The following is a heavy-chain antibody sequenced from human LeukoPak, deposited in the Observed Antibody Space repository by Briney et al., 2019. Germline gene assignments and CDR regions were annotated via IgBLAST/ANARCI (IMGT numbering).Heavy chain of an antibody. V-gene: IGHV3-23*01. CDR1: GFTFSSYA. J-gene: IGHJ4*02. Sequence: GGSLRLSCAASGFTFSSYAMSWVRQAPGKGLEWVSAISGGGYDTYYGDSVKGRFTISRDNSKNTVYLQMNSLRAEDTAVYYCAKPWYQLLYWETVFDYWGQGTLATVSS. CDR2: ISGGGYDT. D-gene: IGHD2-2*02. CDR3: AKPWYQLLYWETVFDY.